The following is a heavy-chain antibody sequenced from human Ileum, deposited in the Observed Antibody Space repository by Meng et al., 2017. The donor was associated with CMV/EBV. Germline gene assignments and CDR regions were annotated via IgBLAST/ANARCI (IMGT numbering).Heavy chain of an antibody. J-gene: IGHJ6*02. CDR3: ARAGSGRVNPSCYACPLDV. CDR2: ISGYSSNT. V-gene: IGHV1-18*04. CDR1: NYTFTNYG. Sequence: ASVKVSCKAFNYTFTNYGLTWVRQAPGLGPEWMGWISGYSSNTHYAQKFQGRVTLTTDTSTATAYMELRSLTYDDTAVYYCARAGSGRVNPSCYACPLDVWGQGTTVTVSS. D-gene: IGHD2-2*01.